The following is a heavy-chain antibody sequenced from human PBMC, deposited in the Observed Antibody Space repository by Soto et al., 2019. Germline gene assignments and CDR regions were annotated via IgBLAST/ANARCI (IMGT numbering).Heavy chain of an antibody. CDR2: TSYDGYNK. CDR3: AREPGAAAGTGYFQY. D-gene: IGHD6-13*01. V-gene: IGHV3-30-3*01. J-gene: IGHJ1*01. Sequence: QLVESGGGVVQPGRSLRLSCAASGFTFSNYAIHWVRQPPGKGLEWVAVTSYDGYNKYFADSVKGRFTISRDNSKNTLYLQMKSLRAEDTAVYYCAREPGAAAGTGYFQYWGQGTLVTVSS. CDR1: GFTFSNYA.